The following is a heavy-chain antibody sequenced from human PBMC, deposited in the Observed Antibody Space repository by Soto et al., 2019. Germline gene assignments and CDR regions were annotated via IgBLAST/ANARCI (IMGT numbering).Heavy chain of an antibody. D-gene: IGHD5-12*01. CDR2: ISAYNGNT. Sequence: ASVKVSCKASGYTFSSYDFSWVRQAPGQGLEWMGWISAYNGNTNYAQKLQGRVTMTSDTSTSTAYMELRSLRSDDTAVYYCARDYGGYSGYWGQGTLVTSPQ. CDR3: ARDYGGYSGY. J-gene: IGHJ4*02. V-gene: IGHV1-18*01. CDR1: GYTFSSYD.